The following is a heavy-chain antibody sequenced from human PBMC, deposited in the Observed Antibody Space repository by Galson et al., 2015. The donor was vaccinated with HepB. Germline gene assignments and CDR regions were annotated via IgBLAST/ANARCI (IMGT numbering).Heavy chain of an antibody. D-gene: IGHD2-15*01. CDR3: ARGALVGVVGANQNNWFDP. Sequence: SVKVSCKASGYTFSDYSITWVRQAPGQGLEWMGWICPNSRYTHYAQKVQGRVIMTTDTSTYTAYMDLRSLRSDDTAVYYCARGALVGVVGANQNNWFDPWGQGTLVTVSS. CDR2: ICPNSRYT. CDR1: GYTFSDYS. V-gene: IGHV1-18*01. J-gene: IGHJ5*02.